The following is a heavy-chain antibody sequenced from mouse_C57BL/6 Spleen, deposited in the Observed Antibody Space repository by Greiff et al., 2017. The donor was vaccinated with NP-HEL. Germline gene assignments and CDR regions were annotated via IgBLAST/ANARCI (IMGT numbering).Heavy chain of an antibody. D-gene: IGHD2-3*01. CDR1: GYTFTSYW. J-gene: IGHJ2*01. CDR3: ARDGY. CDR2: IDPSDSYT. Sequence: VQLQQPGAELVMPGASVKLSCTASGYTFTSYWMHWVKQRPGQGLEWIGEIDPSDSYTNYNQKFKGKSTLTVDKSSSTADMQLSSLTSEDSAVYYCARDGYWGQGTTLTVSS. V-gene: IGHV1-69*01.